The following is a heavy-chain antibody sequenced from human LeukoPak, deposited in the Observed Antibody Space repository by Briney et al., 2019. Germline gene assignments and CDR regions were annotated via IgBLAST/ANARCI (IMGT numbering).Heavy chain of an antibody. J-gene: IGHJ4*02. CDR2: IYHSGST. CDR1: GGSISSGGYY. V-gene: IGHV4-30-2*01. Sequence: SETLSLTCTVSGGSISSGGYYWSWIRQPPGKGLERIGYIYHSGSTYYNPSLKSRVTISVDRSKNQFSLKLSSVTAADTAVYYCARVSGAGTTGYFDYWGQGTLVTVSS. CDR3: ARVSGAGTTGYFDY. D-gene: IGHD1-7*01.